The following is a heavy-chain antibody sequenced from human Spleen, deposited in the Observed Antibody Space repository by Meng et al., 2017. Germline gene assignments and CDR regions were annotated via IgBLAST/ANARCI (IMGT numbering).Heavy chain of an antibody. V-gene: IGHV1-2*04. CDR3: ARDENISLGKLFGDY. J-gene: IGHJ4*02. D-gene: IGHD2-21*01. CDR2: INPHNGVA. CDR1: GYTFPDFY. Sequence: ASVTVSCQASGYTFPDFYIHWVRQAPGQGLEWVGWINPHNGVANYAQNFQGWVSMPGDTSISTAYVKLSGLRSDDTAVYYCARDENISLGKLFGDYWGQGTLVTGAS.